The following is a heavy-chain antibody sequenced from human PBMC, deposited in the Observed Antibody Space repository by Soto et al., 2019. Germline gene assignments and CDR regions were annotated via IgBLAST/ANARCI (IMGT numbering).Heavy chain of an antibody. CDR2: IRSKANSYAT. Sequence: GGSLRLSCAASGFAFSGSAMHWVRQASGKGLEWVGRIRSKANSYATAYAASVKGRFTISRDDSKNTAYLQMNSLKTEDTAVYYCTAYYDFWSGPGRYYYGMDVWGQGTTVTVSS. V-gene: IGHV3-73*01. J-gene: IGHJ6*02. CDR1: GFAFSGSA. D-gene: IGHD3-3*01. CDR3: TAYYDFWSGPGRYYYGMDV.